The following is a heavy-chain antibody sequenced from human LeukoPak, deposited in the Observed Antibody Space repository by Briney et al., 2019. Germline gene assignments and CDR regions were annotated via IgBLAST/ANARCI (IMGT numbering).Heavy chain of an antibody. D-gene: IGHD6-19*01. Sequence: KPSETLSLTCTVSGGSISSYYWGWIRQPPGKGLEWIGSIYYSGSTYYNPSLKSRVTISVDTSKNQFSLKLSSVTAADTGVFYCARQHSGWGNNWSDPWGQGTLVTVSS. CDR1: GGSISSYY. V-gene: IGHV4-39*01. CDR3: ARQHSGWGNNWSDP. J-gene: IGHJ5*02. CDR2: IYYSGST.